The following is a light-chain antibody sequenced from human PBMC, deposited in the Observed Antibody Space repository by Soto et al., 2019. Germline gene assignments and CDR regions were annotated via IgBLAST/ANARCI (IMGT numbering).Light chain of an antibody. J-gene: IGKJ4*02. Sequence: DIEMTQSPSSLSASVGDRVIITCRASHDISDYLNWYQQEPGKAPKFLIYDASNLETGVPSRFSGSGFGTEFNFTISSLQPEDVATYYCQHYDSLSLKFGAGTQVNIK. CDR2: DAS. CDR3: QHYDSLSLK. CDR1: HDISDY. V-gene: IGKV1-33*01.